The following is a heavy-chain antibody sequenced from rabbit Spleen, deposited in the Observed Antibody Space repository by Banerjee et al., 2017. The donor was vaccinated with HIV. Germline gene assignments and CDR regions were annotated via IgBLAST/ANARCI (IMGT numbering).Heavy chain of an antibody. Sequence: QQQLVESGGGLVKPGASLTLTCTASGFSFSNTYWICWVRQAPGKGLEWIACIGTSSENTYYATWTKGRFTISKTSSTTVDLKVTSLTAADTATYFCVRALISDYSFSLWGPGTLVTVS. CDR1: GFSFSNTYW. CDR2: IGTSSENT. D-gene: IGHD2-1*01. V-gene: IGHV1S45*01. J-gene: IGHJ6*01. CDR3: VRALISDYSFSL.